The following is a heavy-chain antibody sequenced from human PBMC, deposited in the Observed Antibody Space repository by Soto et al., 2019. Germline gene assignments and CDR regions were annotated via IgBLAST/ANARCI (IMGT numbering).Heavy chain of an antibody. CDR1: GFTFSTYS. CDR2: ITRSSSLI. D-gene: IGHD6-19*01. V-gene: IGHV3-48*02. Sequence: EVQLVESGGDLVQPGGSLRLSCAASGFTFSTYSMNWVRQAPGKGLEWLSYITRSSSLIHYADSVKGRFTVSRDNAKNSLYLQMNSLRDEDTALYYCVRLYTSGWFFDYWGQGTLVTVSS. J-gene: IGHJ4*02. CDR3: VRLYTSGWFFDY.